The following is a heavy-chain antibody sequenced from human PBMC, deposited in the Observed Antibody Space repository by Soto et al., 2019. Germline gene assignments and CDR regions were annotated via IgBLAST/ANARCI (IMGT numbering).Heavy chain of an antibody. Sequence: ASVKVSCKASGYTFTSYGISWVRQAPGQGLEWMGWISAYNGNTNYAQKLQGRVTMTTDTSTSTAYMELRSLRSDDTAVYYCAREFMWFADNWNDATPPDAFDIWGQGTMVTVSS. D-gene: IGHD1-1*01. J-gene: IGHJ3*02. V-gene: IGHV1-18*01. CDR1: GYTFTSYG. CDR2: ISAYNGNT. CDR3: AREFMWFADNWNDATPPDAFDI.